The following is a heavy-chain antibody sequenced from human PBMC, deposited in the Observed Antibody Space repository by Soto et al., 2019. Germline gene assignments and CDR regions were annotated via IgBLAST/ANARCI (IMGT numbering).Heavy chain of an antibody. Sequence: SETLSLTCTVSGGSISSHYWSWIRQPPGKGLEWIGYIYYSGSTNYNPSLKSRVTISVDTSKNQFSLKLSSVTAADTAVYYCARESRSGYSSGWTRDGMDVWGQGTTVTVSS. V-gene: IGHV4-59*11. J-gene: IGHJ6*02. D-gene: IGHD6-19*01. CDR1: GGSISSHY. CDR2: IYYSGST. CDR3: ARESRSGYSSGWTRDGMDV.